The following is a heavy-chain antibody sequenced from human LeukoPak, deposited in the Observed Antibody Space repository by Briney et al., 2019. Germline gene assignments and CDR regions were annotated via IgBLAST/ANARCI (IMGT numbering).Heavy chain of an antibody. CDR1: GGSISGSY. CDR2: MYNSAST. J-gene: IGHJ4*02. Sequence: SETLSLTCTVSGGSISGSYWSWIRQPPGKGLEWIAYMYNSASTNYNPSLKNRVTISIDTSKNQFSLKLSSLTAADTAIYYCARGIESYGDYGYWGQGTLVTVSS. V-gene: IGHV4-59*01. D-gene: IGHD4-17*01. CDR3: ARGIESYGDYGY.